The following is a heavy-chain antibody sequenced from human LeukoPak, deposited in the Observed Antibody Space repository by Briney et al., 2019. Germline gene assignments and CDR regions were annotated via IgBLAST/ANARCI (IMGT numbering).Heavy chain of an antibody. CDR3: ARVSGYSSSKRFDY. D-gene: IGHD6-6*01. Sequence: GGSLRLSCGASGFTFSSYAMHWVRQAPGMGLEWVAVISYDGSNKYYADSVKGRFTISRDNSKNTLYLQMNSLRAEDTAVYYCARVSGYSSSKRFDYWGQGTLVTVSS. CDR1: GFTFSSYA. V-gene: IGHV3-30-3*01. CDR2: ISYDGSNK. J-gene: IGHJ4*02.